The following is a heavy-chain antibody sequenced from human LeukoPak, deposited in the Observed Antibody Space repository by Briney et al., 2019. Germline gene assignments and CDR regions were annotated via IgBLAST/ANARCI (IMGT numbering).Heavy chain of an antibody. CDR2: INHSGST. Sequence: SETLSLTCAVCGGSFSGYYWSWIRQPPGKGLEWIGEINHSGSTNYNPSLKSRVTISVDTSKNQFSLKLSSVTAADTSVYYCARRRVGATFYYYYYMDVWGKGTTATVSS. CDR1: GGSFSGYY. CDR3: ARRRVGATFYYYYYMDV. V-gene: IGHV4-34*01. J-gene: IGHJ6*03. D-gene: IGHD1-26*01.